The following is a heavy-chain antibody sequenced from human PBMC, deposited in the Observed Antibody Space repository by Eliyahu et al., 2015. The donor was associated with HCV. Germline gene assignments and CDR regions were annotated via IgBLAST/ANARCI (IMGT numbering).Heavy chain of an antibody. CDR2: ISAGGGST. V-gene: IGHV3-23*01. Sequence: EVQLLESGGGLVQPGGSLRLSCAASGFTFTIYAMSWVRQAPGKGLEWVSVISAGGGSTYYADSVKGRFTISRDNSKNTLNLQMNSLRAEDTAVYFCAKGLQTDVIFDYWGQGTLVTVSS. J-gene: IGHJ4*02. CDR1: GFTFTIYA. CDR3: AKGLQTDVIFDY. D-gene: IGHD3-10*01.